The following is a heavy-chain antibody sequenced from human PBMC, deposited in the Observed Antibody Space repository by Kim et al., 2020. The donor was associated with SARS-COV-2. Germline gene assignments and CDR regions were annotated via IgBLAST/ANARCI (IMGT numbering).Heavy chain of an antibody. J-gene: IGHJ3*02. V-gene: IGHV3-20*04. CDR1: GFTFDDYA. Sequence: GGSLRLSCAASGFTFDDYAMSWVRQAPGKGLEWVSGINCSGGSTGYADSVKGRFTISRDNAKNSLYLQMNSLRAEDTAVYYCATRSAGAFDIWGQGTMVTVSS. D-gene: IGHD2-2*01. CDR2: INCSGGST. CDR3: ATRSAGAFDI.